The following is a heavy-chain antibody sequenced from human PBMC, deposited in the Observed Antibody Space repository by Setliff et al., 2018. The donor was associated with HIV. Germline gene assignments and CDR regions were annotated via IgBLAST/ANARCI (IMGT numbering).Heavy chain of an antibody. J-gene: IGHJ4*02. Sequence: SVKVSCKASGGTFSSYAISWVRQAPGQGLEWMGGIIPIFGTTNYAQKCQGRVTITTDESTTTAYMELSSLKASDTAMYYCARSQYDYGDNPYFDYWGQGTLVTVSS. V-gene: IGHV1-69*05. D-gene: IGHD4-17*01. CDR2: IIPIFGTT. CDR1: GGTFSSYA. CDR3: ARSQYDYGDNPYFDY.